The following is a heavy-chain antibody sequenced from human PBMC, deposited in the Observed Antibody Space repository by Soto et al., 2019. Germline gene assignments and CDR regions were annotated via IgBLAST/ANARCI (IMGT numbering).Heavy chain of an antibody. CDR2: ISYDGGNE. V-gene: IGHV3-30*18. D-gene: IGHD1-26*01. CDR1: GFTFSGYG. J-gene: IGHJ4*02. Sequence: GGSLRLSCAFSGFTFSGYGIHCVRQAPGKGLEWVALISYDGGNEKYTESVKDRFTISRDDSHNVAYLQMSSLRTEDTAMYYCAKDRYSGTYPTDFDYWGQGSLVTVSS. CDR3: AKDRYSGTYPTDFDY.